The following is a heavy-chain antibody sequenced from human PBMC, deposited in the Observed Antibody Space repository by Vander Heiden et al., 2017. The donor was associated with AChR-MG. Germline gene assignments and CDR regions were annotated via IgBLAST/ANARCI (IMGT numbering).Heavy chain of an antibody. J-gene: IGHJ4*02. CDR2: IGGSGGST. D-gene: IGHD3-22*01. Sequence: EVQLLESGGGLVQPEGSLRLSCPASGFTFSRYAMSWVRQAAGKGLEWVSVIGGSGGSTYYADSVKGRFSISRDNSKNTLYLQMNSLRAEDTAVYYCASDSSGSALVQGTDYWGQGTLVTVSS. V-gene: IGHV3-23*01. CDR1: GFTFSRYA. CDR3: ASDSSGSALVQGTDY.